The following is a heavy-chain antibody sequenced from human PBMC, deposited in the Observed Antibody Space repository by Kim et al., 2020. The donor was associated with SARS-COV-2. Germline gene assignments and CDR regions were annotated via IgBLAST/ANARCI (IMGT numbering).Heavy chain of an antibody. J-gene: IGHJ4*02. D-gene: IGHD6-13*01. CDR3: AGGLVRSFFDF. V-gene: IGHV3-66*02. CDR2: IYSGGST. CDR1: GFTVSDNY. Sequence: GGSLRLSCAASGFTVSDNYMSWVRQAPGKGLEWVSIIYSGGSTYYADSVKGRFIISRDDSKNTLYLQVNSLRPEDTAVYFCAGGLVRSFFDFWGQGTLVTVSS.